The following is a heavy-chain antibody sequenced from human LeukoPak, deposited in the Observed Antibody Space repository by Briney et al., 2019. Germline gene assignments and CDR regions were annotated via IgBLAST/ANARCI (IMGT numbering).Heavy chain of an antibody. J-gene: IGHJ6*02. Sequence: PGGSLRLSCAASGFTFSSYAMSWVRQAPGKGLEWVSAISGSGGSTYYADSVKGRFTISRDNSKNTLYLQMNSLRAEDTAVYYCAKCFEFLVISNHHRDSYGMDVWGQGTTVTVSS. D-gene: IGHD4-11*01. CDR1: GFTFSSYA. CDR2: ISGSGGST. V-gene: IGHV3-23*01. CDR3: AKCFEFLVISNHHRDSYGMDV.